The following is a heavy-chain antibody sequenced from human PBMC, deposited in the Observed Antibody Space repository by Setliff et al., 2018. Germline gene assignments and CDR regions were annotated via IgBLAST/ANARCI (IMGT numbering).Heavy chain of an antibody. Sequence: LRLSCAASGFTFTNYIIHWVRQAPGKGLEWVAVMSLDETNKYYADSVRGRFTISRDISKNTLYLQMNSLRAEDTAVYYCARDRSHNYYDSSGYSPEKWGQGTLVTVSS. CDR1: GFTFTNYI. V-gene: IGHV3-30-3*01. D-gene: IGHD3-22*01. J-gene: IGHJ4*02. CDR2: MSLDETNK. CDR3: ARDRSHNYYDSSGYSPEK.